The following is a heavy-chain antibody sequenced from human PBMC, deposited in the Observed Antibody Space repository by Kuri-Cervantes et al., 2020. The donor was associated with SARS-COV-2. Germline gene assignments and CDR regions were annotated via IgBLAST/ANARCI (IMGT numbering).Heavy chain of an antibody. Sequence: GGSLRLSCAASGFTVSSNYMSWVRQAPGKGLEWVSVIYSGGSTYYADSVKGRFTISRDNSKNTLYLQMNSLRAEDTAVYYCARVGELYDSSENWFDPWAREPWSPSPQ. CDR2: IYSGGST. J-gene: IGHJ5*02. D-gene: IGHD3-22*01. V-gene: IGHV3-53*05. CDR3: ARVGELYDSSENWFDP. CDR1: GFTVSSNY.